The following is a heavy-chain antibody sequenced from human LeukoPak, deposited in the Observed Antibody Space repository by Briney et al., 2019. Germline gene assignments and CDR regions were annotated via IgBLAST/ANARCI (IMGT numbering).Heavy chain of an antibody. V-gene: IGHV3-23*01. CDR2: ISGSGGST. Sequence: GGSLRLSCAASGFTFSSYAMSWVRQAPGKGLEWVSSISGSGGSTYYADSVKGRFTISRDNSKTTLFLQMNSLRAEDTAVYYCAARTHSRGYYYFDYWGQGTLVTVSS. J-gene: IGHJ4*02. D-gene: IGHD3-22*01. CDR3: AARTHSRGYYYFDY. CDR1: GFTFSSYA.